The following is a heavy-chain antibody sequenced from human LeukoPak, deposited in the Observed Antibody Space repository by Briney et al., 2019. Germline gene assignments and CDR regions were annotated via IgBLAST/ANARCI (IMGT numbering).Heavy chain of an antibody. CDR2: IYYSGST. V-gene: IGHV4-59*01. CDR3: ARSDFWSGYRPPYFDY. Sequence: SETLSLTCTVSGGSISSYYWSWIRQPPGKGLEWIGYIYYSGSTNYNPSLKSRVTISVDTSKNQFSLKLSSVTAADTAVYYCARSDFWSGYRPPYFDYWGQGTLVTVSS. CDR1: GGSISSYY. D-gene: IGHD3-3*01. J-gene: IGHJ4*02.